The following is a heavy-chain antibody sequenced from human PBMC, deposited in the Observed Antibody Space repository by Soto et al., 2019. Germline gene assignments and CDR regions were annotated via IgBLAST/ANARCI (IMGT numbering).Heavy chain of an antibody. CDR3: ARTSGFIPPAGIAY. CDR1: GFTFSSYG. CDR2: IWYDGSNK. J-gene: IGHJ4*02. Sequence: PGGSLRLSCAASGFTFSSYGMHWVRQAPGKGLEWVAVIWYDGSNKYYADSVKGRFTISRDNSKNTLYLQMNSLRAEDTAVYYCARTSGFIPPAGIAYWGQGTLVTVSS. V-gene: IGHV3-33*01. D-gene: IGHD6-13*01.